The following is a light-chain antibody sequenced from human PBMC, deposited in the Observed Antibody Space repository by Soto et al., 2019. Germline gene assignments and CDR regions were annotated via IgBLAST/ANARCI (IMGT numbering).Light chain of an antibody. Sequence: QTVVTQEPSFSVSPGGTVTLTCGLSSGSVSTSYYPSWYQQTPGQAPRTLIYSTNTRSSGVPDRFSGSILGNKAALTITGAQADDESDYYCVLYMGSGIVVFCGGTKVTVL. CDR3: VLYMGSGIVV. CDR1: SGSVSTSYY. J-gene: IGLJ2*01. V-gene: IGLV8-61*01. CDR2: STN.